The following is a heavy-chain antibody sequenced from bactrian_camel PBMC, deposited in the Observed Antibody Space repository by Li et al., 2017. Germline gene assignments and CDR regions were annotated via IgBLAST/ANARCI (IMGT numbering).Heavy chain of an antibody. Sequence: VQLVESGGGQVQPGGSLRLSCIASGFQFGDYPMSWVRQGPGKDLEWLAQIAYDGWVSRYNDPAKGRFTISQDSARNTMYLQMTSLKPEDTAVYYCAARAPPNMEVRETRDFWGFRFGISKRWARAPRSPSP. CDR3: AARAPPNMEVRETRDFWGFRFGISKR. CDR2: IAYDGWVS. CDR1: GFQFGDYP. D-gene: IGHD5*01. J-gene: IGHJ2*01. V-gene: IGHV3S42*01.